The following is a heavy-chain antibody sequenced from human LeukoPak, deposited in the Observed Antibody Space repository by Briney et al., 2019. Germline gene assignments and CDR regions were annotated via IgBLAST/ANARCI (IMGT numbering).Heavy chain of an antibody. Sequence: GGSLRLSCAASGFTFSSSSMNWVRQAPGKGLEWVSYISSGSSTLYYADSVKGRFTISRDNAKSSLYLQMNSLRAEDTAVYYCAKESYYVWKDWGQGTLVTVSS. D-gene: IGHD3-10*02. CDR2: ISSGSSTL. J-gene: IGHJ4*02. V-gene: IGHV3-48*01. CDR1: GFTFSSSS. CDR3: AKESYYVWKD.